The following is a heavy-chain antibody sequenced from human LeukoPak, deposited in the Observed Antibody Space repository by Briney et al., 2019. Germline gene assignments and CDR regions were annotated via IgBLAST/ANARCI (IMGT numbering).Heavy chain of an antibody. CDR3: ARGGGEDIVVVPAATNWLDP. CDR2: ISAYNGTT. J-gene: IGHJ5*02. V-gene: IGHV1-18*01. Sequence: ASVKVSCKASGYTFTSYGISWVRQAPGQGLEWMGWISAYNGTTNYAQKLQGRVTMTTDTSTSTAYMELRSLRSDDTAVYYWARGGGEDIVVVPAATNWLDPWGPGTLVTVSS. D-gene: IGHD2-2*01. CDR1: GYTFTSYG.